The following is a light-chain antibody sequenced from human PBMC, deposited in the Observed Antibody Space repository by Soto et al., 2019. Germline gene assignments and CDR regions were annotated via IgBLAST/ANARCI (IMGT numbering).Light chain of an antibody. J-gene: IGKJ5*01. CDR1: QDVRGA. CDR2: DVS. Sequence: AIQLTQSPSSLSASVGDRVTITCRASQDVRGALAWYQQKPGQAPKILIYDVSLLESGVPSRFSGSSSGTDFTLTISSLQTIDFATYYCQQFNSYPITFGQGTRLEIK. V-gene: IGKV1-13*02. CDR3: QQFNSYPIT.